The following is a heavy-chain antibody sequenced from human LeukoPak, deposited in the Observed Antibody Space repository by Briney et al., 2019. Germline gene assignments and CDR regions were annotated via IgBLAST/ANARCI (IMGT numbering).Heavy chain of an antibody. D-gene: IGHD3-3*01. Sequence: GGSLRLSCAASGFTFSSYAMHWVRQAPGKGLEWVAVISYDGSNKYYADSVKGRFTISRDNSKNTLYLQMNSLRAEDTAVYYCARASDYDFWSDEFRDYYYMDVWGKGTTVTVSS. J-gene: IGHJ6*03. CDR1: GFTFSSYA. CDR3: ARASDYDFWSDEFRDYYYMDV. V-gene: IGHV3-30-3*01. CDR2: ISYDGSNK.